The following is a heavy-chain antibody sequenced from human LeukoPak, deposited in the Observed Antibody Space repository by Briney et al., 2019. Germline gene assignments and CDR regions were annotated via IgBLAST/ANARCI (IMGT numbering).Heavy chain of an antibody. D-gene: IGHD5-24*01. V-gene: IGHV7-4-1*02. CDR1: GYTFTTYS. CDR2: INTNTGNP. Sequence: AASVKVSCKASGYTFTTYSLNWMRQAPGQGLEWMGWINTNTGNPTYAQGFTGRFVFSLDTSVSTAFLQISSLEAEDTAVYYCARKQVEPDRYFDYWGQGTPVTVSS. J-gene: IGHJ4*02. CDR3: ARKQVEPDRYFDY.